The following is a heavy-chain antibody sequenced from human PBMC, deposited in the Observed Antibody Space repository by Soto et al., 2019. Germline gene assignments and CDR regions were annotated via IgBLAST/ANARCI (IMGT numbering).Heavy chain of an antibody. Sequence: GSLRLSCAASGFTFSNYLMHWVRQAPGKGLEWVAGVYGGGGSTYYADSVKGQFTISRDNSKNTLYLQMNSLRAEDTAVYYCAKDSAPRLTDYWGQGTLVTVSS. D-gene: IGHD6-25*01. J-gene: IGHJ4*02. CDR3: AKDSAPRLTDY. V-gene: IGHV3-23*01. CDR1: GFTFSNYL. CDR2: VYGGGGST.